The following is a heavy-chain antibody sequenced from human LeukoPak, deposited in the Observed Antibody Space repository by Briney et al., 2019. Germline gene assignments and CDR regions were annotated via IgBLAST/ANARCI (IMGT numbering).Heavy chain of an antibody. CDR1: GFIFSNYG. V-gene: IGHV3-33*07. CDR2: IWHDGSAE. J-gene: IGHJ4*02. CDR3: ARDSRGGWSGYFDY. Sequence: GRSLRLFCAASGFIFSNYGMYWVRQAPGEGLDWVAVIWHDGSAEFYADSVKGRFSISRDDSKNTVYLQMNSLRAEDTALYYCARDSRGGWSGYFDYWGQGIVVTVSS. D-gene: IGHD6-19*01.